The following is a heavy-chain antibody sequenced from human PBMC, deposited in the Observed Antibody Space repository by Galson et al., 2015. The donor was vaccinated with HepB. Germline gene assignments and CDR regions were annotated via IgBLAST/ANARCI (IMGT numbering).Heavy chain of an antibody. CDR2: IKQDGSEK. CDR3: ARGGYDFWSGYSTFDY. J-gene: IGHJ4*02. Sequence: SLRLSCAASGFTFNSYWMNWVRQAPGKGLEWVANIKQDGSEKYYVDSVKGRFTISRDNAKNSLYLQMNSLRVEDTAVYYCARGGYDFWSGYSTFDYWGQGTLVTVSS. CDR1: GFTFNSYW. V-gene: IGHV3-7*01. D-gene: IGHD3-3*01.